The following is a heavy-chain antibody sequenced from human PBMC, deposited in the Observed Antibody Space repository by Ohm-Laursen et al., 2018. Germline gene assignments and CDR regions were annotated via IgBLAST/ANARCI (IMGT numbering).Heavy chain of an antibody. D-gene: IGHD5-24*01. V-gene: IGHV3-48*03. Sequence: SLRLSCAASGFTFSSYEMNWVRQAPGKGLEWVSYISTSGSTTHYADSVKGRFTISRDTAKNSLFLQMNSLRADDTAVYYCARRDGYNTGLDYWGQGTLVTVSS. J-gene: IGHJ4*02. CDR1: GFTFSSYE. CDR3: ARRDGYNTGLDY. CDR2: ISTSGSTT.